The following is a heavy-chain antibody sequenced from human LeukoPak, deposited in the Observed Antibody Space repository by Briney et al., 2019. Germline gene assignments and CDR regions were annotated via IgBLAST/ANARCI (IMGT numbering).Heavy chain of an antibody. D-gene: IGHD2-2*01. CDR3: ARGRHCSSTSCYSRGNDP. CDR2: MNPNSGST. V-gene: IGHV1-8*01. J-gene: IGHJ5*02. Sequence: ASVKVSCKASGYTFTSYDINWVRQATGQGLEWMGWMNPNSGSTGYAQKFQGRVTMTRNTSISTAYMELSSLRSEDTAVYYCARGRHCSSTSCYSRGNDPWGQGTLVTVSS. CDR1: GYTFTSYD.